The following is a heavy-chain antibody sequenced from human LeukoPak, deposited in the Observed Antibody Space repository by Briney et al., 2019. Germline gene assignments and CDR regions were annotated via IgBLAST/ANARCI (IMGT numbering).Heavy chain of an antibody. CDR3: AELGITMIGGV. V-gene: IGHV3-7*01. CDR1: GFTFSGYW. CDR2: INEDGSAK. D-gene: IGHD3-10*02. Sequence: GGSLRLSCAASGFTFSGYWMTWLRQAPGKGLEWVANINEDGSAKYYLGSVKGRFTISRDNAKNSLYLQMNSLRAEDTAVYYCAELGITMIGGVWGKGTTVTISS. J-gene: IGHJ6*04.